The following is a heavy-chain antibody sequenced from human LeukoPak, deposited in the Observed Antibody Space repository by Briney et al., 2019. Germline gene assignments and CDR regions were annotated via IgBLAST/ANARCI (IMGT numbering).Heavy chain of an antibody. Sequence: PSETLSLTCAVYGGSFSGYYWSWIRQPPGKGLEWIGEINHSGSTNYNPSLKSRVTISVDTSKNQFSLKLSSVTAADTAVYYCARLPGIAIAATDWYFDLWGRGTLVTVSS. CDR3: ARLPGIAIAATDWYFDL. CDR2: INHSGST. CDR1: GGSFSGYY. J-gene: IGHJ2*01. V-gene: IGHV4-34*01. D-gene: IGHD6-13*01.